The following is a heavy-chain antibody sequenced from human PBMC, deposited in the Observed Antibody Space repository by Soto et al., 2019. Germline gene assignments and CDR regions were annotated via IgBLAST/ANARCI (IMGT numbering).Heavy chain of an antibody. CDR1: GFTFSRGS. J-gene: IGHJ4*02. CDR2: ISSASYDT. CDR3: ARVAY. V-gene: IGHV3-21*04. Sequence: PGGSLRLSCEASGFTFSRGSMNWVRQGPGKGLEWVASISSASYDTWYADSVKGRFIISRDKAQTSLFMQMNTLRPEDSAKYYCARVAYWGPGTQVTVS.